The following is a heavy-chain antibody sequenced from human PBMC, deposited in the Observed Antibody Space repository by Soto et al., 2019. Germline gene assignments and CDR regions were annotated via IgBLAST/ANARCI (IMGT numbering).Heavy chain of an antibody. CDR3: AHSGGAAVGLYYFDY. CDR2: VYYSGTT. CDR1: GGTVSNKTYY. D-gene: IGHD6-13*01. Sequence: SETLSLTCSVSGGTVSNKTYYWSWIRQPPGKRLEWIGYVYYSGTTNYNPSLKSRVTISVDLSKNQFSLRLSSVTTADTALYYCAHSGGAAVGLYYFDYWGQGALVPVFS. V-gene: IGHV4-61*01. J-gene: IGHJ4*02.